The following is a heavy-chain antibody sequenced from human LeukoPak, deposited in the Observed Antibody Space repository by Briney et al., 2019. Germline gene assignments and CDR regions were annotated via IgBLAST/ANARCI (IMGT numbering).Heavy chain of an antibody. CDR3: ARDCVGGSSLDY. CDR2: IWHDGSNE. Sequence: GESLRLSCAASGFTFSHYGMHWVRQAPGKGLEWVAVIWHDGSNEYYADSVKGQFTISRDNSKNTLYLQMNSLRAEDTAVYYCARDCVGGSSLDYWGQGTLVTVSS. D-gene: IGHD6-6*01. CDR1: GFTFSHYG. J-gene: IGHJ4*02. V-gene: IGHV3-33*01.